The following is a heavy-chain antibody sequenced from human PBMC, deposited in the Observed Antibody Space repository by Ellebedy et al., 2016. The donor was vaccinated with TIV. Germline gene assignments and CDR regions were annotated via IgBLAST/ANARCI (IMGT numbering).Heavy chain of an antibody. CDR1: GYTFTKYG. CDR2: ISAYNGYT. J-gene: IGHJ5*02. D-gene: IGHD2/OR15-2a*01. CDR3: ARGFYEKFDP. Sequence: ASVKVSCKASGYTFTKYGISWVRQAPGQGREWMGWISAYNGYTNYAQRFQGRVTMTTDTSTSTVSMELRSLRSDDTAVYYCARGFYEKFDPWGQGTLVTVSS. V-gene: IGHV1-18*01.